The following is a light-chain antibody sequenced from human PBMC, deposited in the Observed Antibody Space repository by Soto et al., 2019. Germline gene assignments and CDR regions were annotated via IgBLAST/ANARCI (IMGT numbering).Light chain of an antibody. CDR1: QSVSSN. Sequence: MRQSPGTLCVGPGERVTLACRARQSVSSNLAWYPHKPGQAPRLLIYLTATRAAGIPARFSGSGSGTEFTLTIRSLQSEDSAFNDCQQYNNWTFGQGTRLEIK. V-gene: IGKV3D-15*01. J-gene: IGKJ5*01. CDR3: QQYNNWT. CDR2: LTA.